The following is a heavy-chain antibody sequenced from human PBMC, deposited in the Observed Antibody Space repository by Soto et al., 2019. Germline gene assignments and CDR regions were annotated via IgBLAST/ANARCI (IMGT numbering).Heavy chain of an antibody. CDR2: HNGYNGQT. V-gene: IGHV1-3*01. Sequence: GASVKVSCKASENTFSTYLVHWVRQVHGQGLEWMGWHNGYNGQTEYSQKFQGRVTITRDTSAKTAYLELRSLTSEDTAVYYCAGPHDRAGPGTWGQGTLVTVSS. D-gene: IGHD1-1*01. CDR3: AGPHDRAGPGT. J-gene: IGHJ5*02. CDR1: ENTFSTYL.